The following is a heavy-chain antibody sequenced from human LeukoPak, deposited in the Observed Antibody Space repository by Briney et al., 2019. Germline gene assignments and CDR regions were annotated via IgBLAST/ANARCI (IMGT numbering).Heavy chain of an antibody. CDR1: GFTFSSYS. D-gene: IGHD4-17*01. CDR2: ISGSSSTR. CDR3: ARQRAGFTVTTSDY. Sequence: PGGSLRLSCAASGFTFSSYSMNWVRAAPGQGVGWVSYISGSSSTRYYADSVKGRFAISRDNAKNSLYLQMNSLRAEDTAVYYCARQRAGFTVTTSDYWGQGTLVTVSS. V-gene: IGHV3-48*01. J-gene: IGHJ4*02.